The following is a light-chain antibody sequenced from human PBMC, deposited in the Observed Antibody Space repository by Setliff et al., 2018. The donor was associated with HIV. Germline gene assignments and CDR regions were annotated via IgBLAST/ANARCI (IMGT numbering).Light chain of an antibody. J-gene: IGLJ1*01. V-gene: IGLV2-14*03. CDR3: SSWTISRILA. CDR1: SSDIGDTYS. CDR2: DAT. Sequence: ALTQPASVSGSPGQSITISCIGTSSDIGDTYSIAWYQQHPGKVPKLLIYDATLRPSGVSSRFSASKSGNTASLTISGLQSEDEATYYCSSWTISRILAFGTGTKV.